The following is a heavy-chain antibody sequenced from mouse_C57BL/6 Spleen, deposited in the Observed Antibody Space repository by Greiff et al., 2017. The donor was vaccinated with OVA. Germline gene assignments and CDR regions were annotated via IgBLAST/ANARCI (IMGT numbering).Heavy chain of an antibody. CDR2: IYPGDGDT. D-gene: IGHD1-3*01. J-gene: IGHJ2*01. CDR1: GYAFSSSW. CDR3: ARDNYPYYFDY. V-gene: IGHV1-82*01. Sequence: QVQLKQSGPELVKPGASVKISCKASGYAFSSSWMNWVKQRPGKGLEWIGRIYPGDGDTNYNGKFKGKATLTAAKSSSTAYMQLSSLTSEDSAVYFCARDNYPYYFDYWGQGTTLTVSS.